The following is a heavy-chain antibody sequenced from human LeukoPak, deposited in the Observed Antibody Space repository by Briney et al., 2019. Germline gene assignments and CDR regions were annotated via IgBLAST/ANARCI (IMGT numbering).Heavy chain of an antibody. V-gene: IGHV4-30-2*01. CDR3: ARVTRAWGSSPPYLRGSCWFDP. Sequence: PSETLSLTCAVSGGSISSGGYSWSWIRQPPGKGLEWIGYIYHSGSTYYNPSLKSRVTISVDTSKNQFSLKLSSVTAADTAVYYCARVTRAWGSSPPYLRGSCWFDPWGQGTLVTVSS. CDR2: IYHSGST. J-gene: IGHJ5*02. CDR1: GGSISSGGYS. D-gene: IGHD3-16*01.